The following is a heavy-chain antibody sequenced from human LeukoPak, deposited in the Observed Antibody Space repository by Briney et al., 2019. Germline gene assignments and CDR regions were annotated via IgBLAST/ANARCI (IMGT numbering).Heavy chain of an antibody. V-gene: IGHV4-39*07. CDR3: ARGYSYYYYYMDV. CDR2: IYYSGNT. J-gene: IGHJ6*03. CDR1: GGSIKSNDYY. D-gene: IGHD4-11*01. Sequence: SETLSLTCTVSGGSIKSNDYYWGWVRQPPGKGLEWIGTIYYSGNTYYNPSLKSRVTISVDTSKNQFSLKLSSVTAADTAVYYCARGYSYYYYYMDVWGKGTTVTISS.